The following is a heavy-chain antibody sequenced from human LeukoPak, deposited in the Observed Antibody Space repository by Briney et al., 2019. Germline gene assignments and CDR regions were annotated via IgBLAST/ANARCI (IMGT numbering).Heavy chain of an antibody. D-gene: IGHD6-13*01. CDR3: ASGGYSSIWPLGG. V-gene: IGHV4-59*01. CDR1: GGSIRSYY. CDR2: IYYSGST. Sequence: SETLSLTCTVSGGSIRSYYWSWIRQPPGKGLEWIGYIYYSGSTNYSPSLKSRVTISLDTSKNQFSLKLSSVTAADTAMYYCASGGYSSIWPLGGWGQGTLVTVSS. J-gene: IGHJ4*02.